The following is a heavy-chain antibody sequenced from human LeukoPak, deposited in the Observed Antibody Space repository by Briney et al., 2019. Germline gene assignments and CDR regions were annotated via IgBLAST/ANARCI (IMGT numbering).Heavy chain of an antibody. CDR1: GYTFTGYY. J-gene: IGHJ4*02. D-gene: IGHD3-10*01. V-gene: IGHV1-24*01. Sequence: ASVKVSCKASGYTFTGYYMHWVRQAPGKGLEWMGGFDPEDGETIYAQKFQGRVTMTEDTSTDTAYMELSSLRSEDTAVYYCATVIWFGEFQYYFDYWGQGTLVTVSS. CDR3: ATVIWFGEFQYYFDY. CDR2: FDPEDGET.